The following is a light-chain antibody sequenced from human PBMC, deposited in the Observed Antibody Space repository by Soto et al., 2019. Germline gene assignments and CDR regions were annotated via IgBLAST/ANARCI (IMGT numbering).Light chain of an antibody. CDR1: SSDVGGSDF. J-gene: IGLJ1*01. V-gene: IGLV2-8*01. CDR2: DVN. Sequence: QSALTQPPSASGSPGQSVTISCTGTSSDVGGSDFVSWFQQHPGKAPKLMIYDVNKRPSGVPDRFSGSKSGNTASPTVSGLQADDEADYYCSSYAGSRNPYVFGTGTKVTVL. CDR3: SSYAGSRNPYV.